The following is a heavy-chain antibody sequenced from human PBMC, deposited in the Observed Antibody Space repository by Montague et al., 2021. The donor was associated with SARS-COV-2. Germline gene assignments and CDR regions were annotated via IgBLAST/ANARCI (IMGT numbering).Heavy chain of an antibody. CDR2: IYYSGST. D-gene: IGHD2-21*02. CDR1: GGSISSGGYY. Sequence: TLSLTCTVSGGSISSGGYYWSWIRQHPGKGLEWIGYIYYSGSTYYNPSFKSRVTISVDTSKNQFSLKLSSVTAADTAVYYCARVHVVVVTAMRYFDLWGRGTLVTVSS. V-gene: IGHV4-31*03. CDR3: ARVHVVVVTAMRYFDL. J-gene: IGHJ2*01.